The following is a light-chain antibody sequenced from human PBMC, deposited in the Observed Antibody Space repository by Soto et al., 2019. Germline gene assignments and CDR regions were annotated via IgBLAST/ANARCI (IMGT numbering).Light chain of an antibody. Sequence: EIVLTQSPGTLSLSPGERATLSCRASQSVSSIYLAWYQQKPGQAPRLLIYGASSRATGIPDRFSGSGSGTEFTLTISSLEPEDFAVYYCQQYDSYRWTFGQGTKVEI. J-gene: IGKJ1*01. CDR2: GAS. CDR1: QSVSSIY. CDR3: QQYDSYRWT. V-gene: IGKV3-20*01.